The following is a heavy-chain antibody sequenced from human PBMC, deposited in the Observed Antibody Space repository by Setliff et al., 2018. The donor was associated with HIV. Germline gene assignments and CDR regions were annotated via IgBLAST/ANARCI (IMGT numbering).Heavy chain of an antibody. D-gene: IGHD1-26*01. CDR2: IYHSGIT. Sequence: PSETLSLTCTVSGYSISSGYYWGWIRQPPGKGLEWIGSIYHSGITYYNSSLKSRVTISVDTSKNQFSLTLTSVTAADTAVYYCARLGYSGSLVGAFDIWGQGTMVTVSS. CDR1: GYSISSGYY. CDR3: ARLGYSGSLVGAFDI. J-gene: IGHJ3*02. V-gene: IGHV4-38-2*02.